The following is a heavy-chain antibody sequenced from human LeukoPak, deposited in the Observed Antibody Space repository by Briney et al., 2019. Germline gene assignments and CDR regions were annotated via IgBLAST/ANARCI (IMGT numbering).Heavy chain of an antibody. Sequence: PGRSLRLSCAASGFTFDDYAMHWVRQAPGKGLEWVSGISWNSGSIGYADSVKGRFTISRDNAKNSLYLQMNSLRAEDTALYYYAKALYCSSTSCYALDYWGQGTLVTVSS. J-gene: IGHJ4*02. V-gene: IGHV3-9*01. CDR1: GFTFDDYA. D-gene: IGHD2-2*01. CDR2: ISWNSGSI. CDR3: AKALYCSSTSCYALDY.